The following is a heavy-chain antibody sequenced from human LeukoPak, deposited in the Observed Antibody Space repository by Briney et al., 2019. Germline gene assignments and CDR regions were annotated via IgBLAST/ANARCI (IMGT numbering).Heavy chain of an antibody. Sequence: GGSLRLSCAASGFTFSSYEMNWVRQAQGKGLEWRLHISSSGSSIHYADSVKGRFTISRDNAKNSLYLQMNSLRVEDTAVYYCARTRDGPFDYWGQGTLVTVSS. CDR3: ARTRDGPFDY. CDR2: ISSSGSSI. D-gene: IGHD5-24*01. J-gene: IGHJ4*02. V-gene: IGHV3-48*03. CDR1: GFTFSSYE.